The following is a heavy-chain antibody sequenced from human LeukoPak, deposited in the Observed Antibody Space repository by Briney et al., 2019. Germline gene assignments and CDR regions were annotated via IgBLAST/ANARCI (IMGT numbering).Heavy chain of an antibody. CDR1: GGTFSSYA. V-gene: IGHV1-69*04. Sequence: SVKVSCKASGGTFSSYAISWVRQAPGQGLEWMGRIILILGIANYAQKFQGRVTITADKSTSTAYMELSSLRSEDTAVYYCARGPRGYGGNSNWFDPWGQGTLVTVSS. J-gene: IGHJ5*02. CDR3: ARGPRGYGGNSNWFDP. CDR2: IILILGIA. D-gene: IGHD4-23*01.